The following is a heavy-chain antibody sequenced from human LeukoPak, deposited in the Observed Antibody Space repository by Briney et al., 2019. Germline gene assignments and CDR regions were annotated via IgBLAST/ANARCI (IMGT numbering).Heavy chain of an antibody. J-gene: IGHJ4*02. CDR3: ARGGGTSGPELDY. Sequence: ASVKVSCKASGYTFTGYFMHWVGQAPGQGLEWMGWINPHSGGTDNAQNFQGRVTMTRDTSINTAYVELTRMTSDDTAVYFCARGGGTSGPELDYWGQGTLVTVSS. V-gene: IGHV1-2*02. CDR2: INPHSGGT. CDR1: GYTFTGYF. D-gene: IGHD3-3*01.